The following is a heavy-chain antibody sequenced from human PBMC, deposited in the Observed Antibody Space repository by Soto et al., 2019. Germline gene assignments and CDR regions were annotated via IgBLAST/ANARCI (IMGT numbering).Heavy chain of an antibody. CDR2: IGTAGDT. Sequence: EVQLVESGGGLVQPGGSLRLSCAASGFTFSSYDMHWVRQATGKGLEWVSAIGTAGDTYYPGSVKGRFTISRENAKNSLYLQMNSLRAGDTAVYYCARGPQLGHYYYYGMDVWGQGTTVTVSS. CDR3: ARGPQLGHYYYYGMDV. CDR1: GFTFSSYD. V-gene: IGHV3-13*01. J-gene: IGHJ6*02. D-gene: IGHD5-18*01.